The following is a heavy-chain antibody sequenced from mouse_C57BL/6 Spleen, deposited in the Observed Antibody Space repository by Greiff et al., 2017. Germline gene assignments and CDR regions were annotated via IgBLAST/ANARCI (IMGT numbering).Heavy chain of an antibody. CDR2: IYPGSGST. V-gene: IGHV1-55*01. CDR1: GYTFTSYW. Sequence: QVQLQQPGAELVKPGASVKMSCKASGYTFTSYWITWVKQRPGQGLEWIGDIYPGSGSTNYNEKFTSKATLTVDTSSSTAYMQLSSLTSEDSAIYYCAREDYYGSSYGTGSYVDYWGQGTTLTVSS. CDR3: AREDYYGSSYGTGSYVDY. D-gene: IGHD1-1*01. J-gene: IGHJ2*01.